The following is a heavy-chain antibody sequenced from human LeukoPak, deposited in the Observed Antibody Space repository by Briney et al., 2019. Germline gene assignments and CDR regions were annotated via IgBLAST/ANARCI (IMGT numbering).Heavy chain of an antibody. D-gene: IGHD3-10*01. CDR2: IRYDGSNK. CDR1: GFTFSSYG. CDR3: AKVGSGSGRVPHYYYYGMDV. J-gene: IGHJ6*02. V-gene: IGHV3-30*02. Sequence: PGGSLRLSCAASGFTFSSYGMHWVRQAPGKGLEWVAFIRYDGSNKYYADSVKGRFTISRDNSKNTLYLQMNSLRAEDTAVYYCAKVGSGSGRVPHYYYYGMDVWGQGTTVTVSS.